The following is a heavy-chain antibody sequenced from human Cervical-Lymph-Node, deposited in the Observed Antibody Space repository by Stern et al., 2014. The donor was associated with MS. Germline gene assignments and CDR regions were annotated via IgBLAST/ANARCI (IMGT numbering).Heavy chain of an antibody. CDR1: GFSFSDDW. D-gene: IGHD5-24*01. Sequence: EMQLVESGGGVVKPGGSLRLSCASSGFSFSDDWMSWVRQAPGKGLEWVARIRSETDGGAADYARPVKDRFTISRDDSKNMVYLQMNSLKTEDTAVYFCTRWDYWGQGALVIVSS. CDR2: IRSETDGGAA. V-gene: IGHV3-15*01. CDR3: TRWDY. J-gene: IGHJ4*02.